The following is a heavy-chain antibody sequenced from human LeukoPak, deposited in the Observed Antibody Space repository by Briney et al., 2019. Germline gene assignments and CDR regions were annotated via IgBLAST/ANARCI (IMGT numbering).Heavy chain of an antibody. CDR1: GCTFSSDA. CDR2: INPSGGST. D-gene: IGHD6-19*01. V-gene: IGHV1-46*01. CDR3: ARDLTYSSGCFDY. Sequence: ASVKVSCMASGCTFSSDAIRWVRQTPGQGLEWMGIINPSGGSTSYAQKFQGRVTMTRDTSTSTVYMELSSLRSEDTAVYYCARDLTYSSGCFDYWGQGTLVTVSS. J-gene: IGHJ4*02.